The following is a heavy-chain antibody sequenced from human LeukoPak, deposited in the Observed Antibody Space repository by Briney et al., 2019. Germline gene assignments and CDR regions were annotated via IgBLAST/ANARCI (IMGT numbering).Heavy chain of an antibody. Sequence: GGSLRLSCAASGFTVSSNYMSWVRQAPGKGLEWVSVIYSGGSTYYADSVKGRFTISSDNSKNTLYLQMNSLRAEDTAVYYCARYTTNSYDSSGYYYYWYFDLWGRGTLVTVSS. D-gene: IGHD3-22*01. CDR1: GFTVSSNY. CDR3: ARYTTNSYDSSGYYYYWYFDL. J-gene: IGHJ2*01. CDR2: IYSGGST. V-gene: IGHV3-53*01.